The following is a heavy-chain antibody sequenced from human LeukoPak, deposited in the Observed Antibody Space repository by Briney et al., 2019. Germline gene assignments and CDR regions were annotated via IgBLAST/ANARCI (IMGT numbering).Heavy chain of an antibody. J-gene: IGHJ4*02. Sequence: GGSLRLSCAASGFTFSSYSMTWVRQAPGKGLEWVSSITSGGDDIYCSDSVKGRFTISRDSAKNSLFLQMNNLRAEDTAVYYCATKQWLNSWGQGTRVIVSS. D-gene: IGHD6-19*01. CDR1: GFTFSSYS. CDR2: ITSGGDDI. CDR3: ATKQWLNS. V-gene: IGHV3-21*01.